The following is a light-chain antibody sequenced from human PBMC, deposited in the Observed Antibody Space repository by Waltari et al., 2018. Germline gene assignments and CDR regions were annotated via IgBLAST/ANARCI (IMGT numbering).Light chain of an antibody. J-gene: IGLJ2*01. Sequence: QSVLTQPPSASGTPGQRVTISCSGRSSNIGSNYVYWYHQLPGTAPKLLIYKNNQRPSGVPDRFSGSKSGTSASLAISGLRSEDEADYYCATWDDSLNGVVFGGGTKLTVL. CDR2: KNN. V-gene: IGLV1-47*01. CDR3: ATWDDSLNGVV. CDR1: SSNIGSNY.